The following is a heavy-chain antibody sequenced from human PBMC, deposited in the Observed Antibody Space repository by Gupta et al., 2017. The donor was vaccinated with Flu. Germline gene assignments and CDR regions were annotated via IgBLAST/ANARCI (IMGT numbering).Heavy chain of an antibody. D-gene: IGHD3-9*01. V-gene: IGHV3-21*06. CDR2: ITHTGATI. J-gene: IGHJ4*02. Sequence: EVHRAESVGGLVEPGRSLKLSCSASGFIFSDYSMKWVRQTAERGLEWVSAITHTGATIYYADSVKGRFTVSKDNAKNSFYLQMNSLRAEDTAVYYCARARGNDWYLDYWGQGTLVTVSS. CDR1: GFIFSDYS. CDR3: ARARGNDWYLDY.